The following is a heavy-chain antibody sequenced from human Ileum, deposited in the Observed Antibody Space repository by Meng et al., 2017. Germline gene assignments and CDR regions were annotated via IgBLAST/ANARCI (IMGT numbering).Heavy chain of an antibody. Sequence: QVQLRESGPALVKPSETLSLTCAVSGDSITHHNWWAWVRQPPRKGLEWIGENPHRGSSAYHPSLKSRVSMSIDKSKNQFSLKLTSVTAADTAVYHCLRGSGGSVWGQGTLVTVSS. CDR2: NPHRGSS. J-gene: IGHJ1*01. D-gene: IGHD3-10*01. V-gene: IGHV4-4*02. CDR3: LRGSGGSV. CDR1: GDSITHHNW.